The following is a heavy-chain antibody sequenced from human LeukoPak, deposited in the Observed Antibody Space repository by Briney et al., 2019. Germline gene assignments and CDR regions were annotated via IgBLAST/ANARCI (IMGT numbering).Heavy chain of an antibody. CDR2: KSYDGSNK. V-gene: IGHV3-30-3*01. Sequence: GGSLRLSCAASGFTFSSYAMHWVRQAPGKGLEWVAIKSYDGSNKYYADSVKGRFTISRDNSKNTLYLQMDSLRAVDTAVYYCAKEAPFPIFDYWGQGTLVTVSS. J-gene: IGHJ4*02. CDR1: GFTFSSYA. CDR3: AKEAPFPIFDY. D-gene: IGHD2/OR15-2a*01.